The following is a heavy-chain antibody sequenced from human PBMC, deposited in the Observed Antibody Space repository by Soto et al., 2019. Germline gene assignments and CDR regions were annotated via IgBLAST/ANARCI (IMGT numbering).Heavy chain of an antibody. J-gene: IGHJ4*02. D-gene: IGHD2-2*01. CDR2: IIPIFGTA. CDR1: GGTFSSYA. CDR3: AALPAAILLHYFDY. Sequence: SVKVSCKASGGTFSSYAISWVRQAPGQGLEWMGGIIPIFGTANYAQKFQGRVTITADESTSTAYMELSSLRSEDTAVYYCAALPAAILLHYFDYWGQGTLVTVSS. V-gene: IGHV1-69*13.